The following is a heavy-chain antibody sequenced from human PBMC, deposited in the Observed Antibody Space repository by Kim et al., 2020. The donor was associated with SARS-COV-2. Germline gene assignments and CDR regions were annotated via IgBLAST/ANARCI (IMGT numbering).Heavy chain of an antibody. V-gene: IGHV4-34*01. Sequence: SETLSLTCAVYGGSFSGYYWSWIRQPPGKGLEWIGEINHSGSTNYNPSLKSRVTISVDTSKNQFSLKLSSVTAADTAVYYCARLLRGIVVPAAIGRYGMDVWGQGTTVTVSS. D-gene: IGHD2-2*01. CDR1: GGSFSGYY. CDR2: INHSGST. CDR3: ARLLRGIVVPAAIGRYGMDV. J-gene: IGHJ6*02.